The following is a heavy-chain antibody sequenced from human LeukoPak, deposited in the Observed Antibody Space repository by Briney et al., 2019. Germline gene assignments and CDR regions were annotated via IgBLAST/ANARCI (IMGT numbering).Heavy chain of an antibody. D-gene: IGHD4-17*01. V-gene: IGHV1-69*05. CDR3: AKKLAYGDYVYAFDI. CDR1: GGTFSSYA. CDR2: IIPIFGTA. J-gene: IGHJ3*02. Sequence: ASVKVSCKASGGTFSSYAISWVRQAPGQGLEWMGRIIPIFGTANYAQKSQGRVTITTDESTSTAYMELSSLRSEDTAVYYCAKKLAYGDYVYAFDIWGQGTMVTVSS.